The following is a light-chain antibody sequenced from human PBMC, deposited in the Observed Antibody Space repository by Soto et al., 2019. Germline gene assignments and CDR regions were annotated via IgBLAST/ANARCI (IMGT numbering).Light chain of an antibody. CDR2: GPS. CDR1: RSVSSN. V-gene: IGKV3D-15*01. Sequence: EIVMTQSPATLSVSPGERATLSCRASRSVSSNLAWYQQKPGQAPRLLIYGPSTRATGIPARFSGSGSGTEFTLTISSLQSEDFAIYYGQQYKNWPAITLGQGTRLEIK. CDR3: QQYKNWPAIT. J-gene: IGKJ5*01.